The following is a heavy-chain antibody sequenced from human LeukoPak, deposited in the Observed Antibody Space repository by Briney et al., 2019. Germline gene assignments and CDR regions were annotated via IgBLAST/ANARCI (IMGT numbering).Heavy chain of an antibody. J-gene: IGHJ5*02. Sequence: SETLSLTCTVSGYSISSDYYWGWIRPPPGKGLEWIGSIYHSGSTYYKPSLKSRVTISVDTSKNQISLKLGTVTAADTAMYYCARSGIVGIDKNWFDPWGQGTLVTASS. D-gene: IGHD2-15*01. CDR3: ARSGIVGIDKNWFDP. CDR2: IYHSGST. V-gene: IGHV4-38-2*02. CDR1: GYSISSDYY.